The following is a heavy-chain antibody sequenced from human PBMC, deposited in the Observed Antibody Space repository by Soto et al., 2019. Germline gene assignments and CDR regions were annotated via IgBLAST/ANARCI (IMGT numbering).Heavy chain of an antibody. J-gene: IGHJ4*02. CDR3: AKVKYTSGWYGGTFDY. D-gene: IGHD6-19*01. CDR2: ISGSGGTT. V-gene: IGHV3-23*01. CDR1: EFSFSSYA. Sequence: GGSLRLSCAASEFSFSSYAMSWVRQAPGKGLEWVSAISGSGGTTYYADSVKGHFTISRDNSKNTLYLQMNSLRAEDTAVYYCAKVKYTSGWYGGTFDYWGQGTLVTVSS.